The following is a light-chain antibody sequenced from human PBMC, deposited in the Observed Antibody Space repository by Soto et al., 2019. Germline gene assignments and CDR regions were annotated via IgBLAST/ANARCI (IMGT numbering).Light chain of an antibody. V-gene: IGLV2-11*01. CDR1: SSDVGGYNC. CDR2: DVT. CDR3: CSHSASYTFV. Sequence: QSALTRPRSVSGSPGQSGTISCTGTSSDVGGYNCVSWYQQHPGKAPQLIIYDVTQRPSGVPDRFSGSKSGNTASLSISGPQAEDEADYYCCSHSASYTFVFGTGTKVTVL. J-gene: IGLJ1*01.